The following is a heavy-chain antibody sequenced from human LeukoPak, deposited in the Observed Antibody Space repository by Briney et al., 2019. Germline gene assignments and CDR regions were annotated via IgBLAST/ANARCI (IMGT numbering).Heavy chain of an antibody. D-gene: IGHD4-11*01. CDR2: FDPEDGET. CDR1: GYTLTELS. CDR3: AAEDGYSNTFDY. J-gene: IGHJ4*02. Sequence: ASVKVSCKVSGYTLTELSMHWVRQAPGKGLEWMGGFDPEDGETIYAQKFQGRVTMTEDTSTDTAYMELRSLRSEDTAVYYCAAEDGYSNTFDYWGQGTLVTVSS. V-gene: IGHV1-24*01.